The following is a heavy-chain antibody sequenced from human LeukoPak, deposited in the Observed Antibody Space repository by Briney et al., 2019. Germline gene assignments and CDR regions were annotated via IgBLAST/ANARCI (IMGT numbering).Heavy chain of an antibody. CDR1: GGSISSGTYY. J-gene: IGHJ1*01. CDR3: ARSYSGSYWH. Sequence: PSETLSLTCTVSGGSISSGTYYWSWIRQPAGKGLEWIGHIYASGSTNYNPSLKSRVTISVDTSKNQISLKLSSVTAADTAVYYCARSYSGSYWHWGQGTLVTVSS. V-gene: IGHV4-61*09. CDR2: IYASGST. D-gene: IGHD1-26*01.